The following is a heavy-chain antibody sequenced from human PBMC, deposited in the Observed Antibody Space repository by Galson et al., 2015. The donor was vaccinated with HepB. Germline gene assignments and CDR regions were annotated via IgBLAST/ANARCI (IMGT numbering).Heavy chain of an antibody. V-gene: IGHV3-49*03. Sequence: SLRLSCAASGFTFGDYAMSWFRQAPGKGLEWVGFIRSKTYGGTTEYAASVKDRFTISRDDSKSIAYLQMNSLRTEDTAVYYCSRGSFLMVAATPVHQYFQHWGQGTLVTVSS. J-gene: IGHJ1*01. CDR3: SRGSFLMVAATPVHQYFQH. D-gene: IGHD2-15*01. CDR2: IRSKTYGGTT. CDR1: GFTFGDYA.